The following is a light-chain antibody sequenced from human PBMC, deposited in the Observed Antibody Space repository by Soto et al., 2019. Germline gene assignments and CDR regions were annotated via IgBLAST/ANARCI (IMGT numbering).Light chain of an antibody. Sequence: EIHLTRSPSVLSASVVDSFTITFWASQSLSNYLALYQQKPGKAPDLLIYSASTLQSGVPSRFSGSGSETEFSLTIRALQPEDFATYYCQQLSRYPLTFGGGTKVAIK. CDR2: SAS. CDR3: QQLSRYPLT. CDR1: QSLSNY. J-gene: IGKJ4*01. V-gene: IGKV1-9*01.